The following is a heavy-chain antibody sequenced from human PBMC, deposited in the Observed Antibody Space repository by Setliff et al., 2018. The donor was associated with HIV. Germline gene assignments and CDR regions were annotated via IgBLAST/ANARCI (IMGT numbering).Heavy chain of an antibody. J-gene: IGHJ3*02. CDR3: ARVRPPSTVDMLGSFDR. CDR1: RGSISRYY. V-gene: IGHV4-59*01. Sequence: PSETLSLTCTVSRGSISRYYWSWIRKPPGKGLEWIGYIYYTGTTKYNPSLKSRVTMSVDTSKNQLSLKLSSLTAADTAVYYCARVRPPSTVDMLGSFDRWGQGTMVTVSS. CDR2: IYYTGTT. D-gene: IGHD4-17*01.